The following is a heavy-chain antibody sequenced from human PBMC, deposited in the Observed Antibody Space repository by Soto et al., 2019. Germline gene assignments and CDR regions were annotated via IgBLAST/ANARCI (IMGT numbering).Heavy chain of an antibody. CDR3: ARGFRADTTPWGVINYHYAGLDV. D-gene: IGHD3-16*01. V-gene: IGHV3-33*01. CDR1: GFSFRSYG. J-gene: IGHJ6*02. CDR2: IWYDGSKI. Sequence: GGSPRLSCVASGFSFRSYGMHWVRQAPGKGLEWVAGIWYDGSKIYYADSVKGRFTISRDNSNNALDLQMNGLRVDDTAVYYCARGFRADTTPWGVINYHYAGLDVWGQGTTVTVSS.